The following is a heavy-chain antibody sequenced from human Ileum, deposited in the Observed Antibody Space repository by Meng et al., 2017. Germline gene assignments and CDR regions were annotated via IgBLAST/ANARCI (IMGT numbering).Heavy chain of an antibody. J-gene: IGHJ4*02. Sequence: GESLKISCAASGFTFSSYSMNWVRQAPGKGLEWLSSINYNSRYIYYADSVKGRFTISRDNAKNSLYLQMNSLRAEDTAVYYCARVPGTSAAGTDYWGQGTLVTVSS. D-gene: IGHD6-13*01. CDR2: INYNSRYI. V-gene: IGHV3-21*01. CDR1: GFTFSSYS. CDR3: ARVPGTSAAGTDY.